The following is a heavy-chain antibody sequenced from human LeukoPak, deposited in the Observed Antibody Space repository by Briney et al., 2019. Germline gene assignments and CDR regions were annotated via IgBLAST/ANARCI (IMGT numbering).Heavy chain of an antibody. V-gene: IGHV1-69*05. Sequence: ASVKVSCKASGGTFSSYAISWVRQAPGQGLEWMGGIIPIFGTANYAQKFQGRATITTDESTSTAYMELSSLRSEDTAVYYCASFSGSYPNWFDPWGQGTLVTVSS. CDR2: IIPIFGTA. CDR1: GGTFSSYA. D-gene: IGHD1-26*01. J-gene: IGHJ5*02. CDR3: ASFSGSYPNWFDP.